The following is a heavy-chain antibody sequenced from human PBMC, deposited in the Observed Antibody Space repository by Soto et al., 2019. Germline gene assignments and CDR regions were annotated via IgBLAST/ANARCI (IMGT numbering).Heavy chain of an antibody. V-gene: IGHV3-30*18. CDR3: AKACSTGGNCFIIDH. CDR1: GFAFSSHG. Sequence: QVQLVESGGGVVQPGRSLRLSCAASGFAFSSHGMHWVRQAPGKGLEWAAVISYDGSTKYYADSVKGRFTISRGNSNNTLYLQMSSLRVEDTAVYYRAKACSTGGNCFIIDHWGQGILVTVSS. J-gene: IGHJ4*02. CDR2: ISYDGSTK. D-gene: IGHD2-8*02.